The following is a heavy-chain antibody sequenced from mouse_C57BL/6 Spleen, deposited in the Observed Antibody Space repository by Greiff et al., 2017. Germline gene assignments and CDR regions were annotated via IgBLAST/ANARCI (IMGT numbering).Heavy chain of an antibody. J-gene: IGHJ1*03. CDR2: IHPNSGST. V-gene: IGHV1-64*01. CDR1: GYTFTSYW. Sequence: QVQLQQPGAELVKPGASVTLSCKASGYTFTSYWMHWVKQRPGQGLEWIGMIHPNSGSTNYNEKFKSKATLTVDKSSSTAYMQLSSLTSEDSAVYYCAHYDYDGGFDVWGTGTTVTVSS. D-gene: IGHD2-4*01. CDR3: AHYDYDGGFDV.